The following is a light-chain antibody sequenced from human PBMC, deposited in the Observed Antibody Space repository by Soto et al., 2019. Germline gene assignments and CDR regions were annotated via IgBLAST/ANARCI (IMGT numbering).Light chain of an antibody. CDR2: DAS. CDR3: QQYNSYWWT. Sequence: DIQMTQSPSTLSASVGDRVTITCRASQSISSWLAWYQQKPGKAPKLLIYDASSFESGVPSRFSGSGSGTEFTLTISSLQPDDFAPYYCQQYNSYWWTFGQGTKVEIK. J-gene: IGKJ1*01. CDR1: QSISSW. V-gene: IGKV1-5*01.